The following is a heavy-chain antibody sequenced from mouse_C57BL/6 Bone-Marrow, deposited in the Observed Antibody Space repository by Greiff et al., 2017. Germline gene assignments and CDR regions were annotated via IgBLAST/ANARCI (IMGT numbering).Heavy chain of an antibody. J-gene: IGHJ2*01. Sequence: VQLKESGAELVRPGASVKLSCTASGFNIKDDYMHWVKQRPEQGLEWIGWIDPENGDTEYASKFQGKATIPSDTSSNTAYLQRSSLTSEDTAVYYCSSCDGNYFDFWGQGTPLTVAS. CDR2: IDPENGDT. V-gene: IGHV14-4*01. CDR3: SSCDGNYFDF. D-gene: IGHD2-3*01. CDR1: GFNIKDDY.